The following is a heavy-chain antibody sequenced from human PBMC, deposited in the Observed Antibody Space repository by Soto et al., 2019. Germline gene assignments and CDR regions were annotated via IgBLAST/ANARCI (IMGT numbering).Heavy chain of an antibody. CDR3: ARDGTEYYGEYYDY. D-gene: IGHD4-17*01. Sequence: LRLSCATSGFTFSDYYMSWIRQAPGKGLEWVSYIGTRGNTKYYADSVRGRFTISRDNAKNSLYLQMNSLRADDTAVYYCARDGTEYYGEYYDYWGQGIPVTVSS. CDR2: IGTRGNTK. CDR1: GFTFSDYY. J-gene: IGHJ4*02. V-gene: IGHV3-11*01.